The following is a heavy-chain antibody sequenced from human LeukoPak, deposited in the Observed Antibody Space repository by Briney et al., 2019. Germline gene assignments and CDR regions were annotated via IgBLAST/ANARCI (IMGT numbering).Heavy chain of an antibody. J-gene: IGHJ6*02. CDR2: IRYDGSNK. CDR1: GFTFSSYG. CDR3: AKVAQPYYYYYGMDV. Sequence: GGSLRLSCAASGFTFSSYGMHWVRQAPGKGLEWVAFIRYDGSNKYYADSVKGRFTISRDNSKNTLYLQMDSLRAEDTAVYYCAKVAQPYYYYYGMDVWGQGTTVTVSS. V-gene: IGHV3-30*02.